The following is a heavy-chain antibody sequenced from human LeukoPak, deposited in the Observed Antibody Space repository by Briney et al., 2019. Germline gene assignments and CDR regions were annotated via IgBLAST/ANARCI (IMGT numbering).Heavy chain of an antibody. J-gene: IGHJ4*02. CDR2: INPNSGGT. CDR1: GYTFTGYY. CDR3: ARSTYSSSPDY. Sequence: GASVKVSCKASGYTFTGYYMHWVRQAPGQGLGWMGWINPNSGGTNYAQKFQGRVTMTRDTSISTAYMELSRLRSDDTAVYYCARSTYSSSPDYWDQGTLVTVSS. D-gene: IGHD6-6*01. V-gene: IGHV1-2*02.